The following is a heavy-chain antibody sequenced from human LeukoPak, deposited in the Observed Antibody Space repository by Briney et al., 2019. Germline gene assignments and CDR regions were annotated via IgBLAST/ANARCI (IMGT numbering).Heavy chain of an antibody. CDR1: GFTFSSFA. V-gene: IGHV3-30-3*01. Sequence: GGSLRLSCEASGFTFSSFAMHWVRQAPGKGLEWVAVISKDGTKKYYADSAKGRFTISRDNFRNTLYLQMSSLRAEDTAVYYCDVSGTVTTAYWGQGTLVTVSS. D-gene: IGHD4-17*01. CDR2: ISKDGTKK. CDR3: DVSGTVTTAY. J-gene: IGHJ4*02.